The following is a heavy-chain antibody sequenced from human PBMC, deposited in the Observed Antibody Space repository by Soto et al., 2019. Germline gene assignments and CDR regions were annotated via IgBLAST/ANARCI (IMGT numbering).Heavy chain of an antibody. CDR3: ASDCSRVGELVVDY. CDR2: ISSSSSTI. CDR1: GFTFSSYS. D-gene: IGHD3-10*01. J-gene: IGHJ4*02. V-gene: IGHV3-48*02. Sequence: EVQLVESGGGLVQPGGSLRLSCAASGFTFSSYSMNWVRQAPGKGLEWVSYISSSSSTIYYAYSVKGRFTITRDNAKNSLYLQMNSLRDANTAVYYCASDCSRVGELVVDYWGQGTLVTVSS.